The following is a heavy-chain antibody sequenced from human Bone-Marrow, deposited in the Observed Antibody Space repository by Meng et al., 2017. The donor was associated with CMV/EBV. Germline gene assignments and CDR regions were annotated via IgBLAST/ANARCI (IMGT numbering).Heavy chain of an antibody. Sequence: GGSLRLSCAASGFTFSSYAMHWVRQAPGKGLEWVAVISYDGSNKYYADSVKGRFTISRDNSKNTLYLQMNSLRAEDTAVYYCARVFGAYYYDSSGYSGSDYWGQGTLVTGSS. D-gene: IGHD3-22*01. J-gene: IGHJ4*02. CDR2: ISYDGSNK. CDR3: ARVFGAYYYDSSGYSGSDY. V-gene: IGHV3-30*04. CDR1: GFTFSSYA.